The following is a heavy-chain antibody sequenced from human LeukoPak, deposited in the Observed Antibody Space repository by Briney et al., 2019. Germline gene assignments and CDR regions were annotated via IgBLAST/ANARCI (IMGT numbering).Heavy chain of an antibody. J-gene: IGHJ4*02. Sequence: GGSLRLSCAASGFTVSSYGMHWVRQAPGKGLEWVAVIWYDGSNKYYADSVKGRSTISRDNSKNTLYLQMNSLRAEDTAVYYCARDGRIAAAGMYYWGQGTLVTVSS. CDR2: IWYDGSNK. D-gene: IGHD6-13*01. CDR3: ARDGRIAAAGMYY. CDR1: GFTVSSYG. V-gene: IGHV3-33*01.